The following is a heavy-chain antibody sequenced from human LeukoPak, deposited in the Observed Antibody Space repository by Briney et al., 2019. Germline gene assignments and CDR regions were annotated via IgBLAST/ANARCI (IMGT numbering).Heavy chain of an antibody. Sequence: GGSLRLSCAASGFTVGSNYMSWVRQAPGKGLEWVSVIYSGGSTYYADSVKGRFTISRDNSKNTLYLQMNSLRAEDTAVYYCARGPDDYGDYRARFDYWGQGTLVTVSS. CDR2: IYSGGST. CDR3: ARGPDDYGDYRARFDY. D-gene: IGHD4-17*01. V-gene: IGHV3-53*01. J-gene: IGHJ4*02. CDR1: GFTVGSNY.